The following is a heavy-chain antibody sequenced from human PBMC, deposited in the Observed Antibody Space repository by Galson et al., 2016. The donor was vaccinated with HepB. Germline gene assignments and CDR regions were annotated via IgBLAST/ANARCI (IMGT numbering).Heavy chain of an antibody. CDR3: SQARCGGYCLSNYPSHYYYCLEV. CDR2: VYWDDDK. D-gene: IGHD2-21*01. J-gene: IGHJ6*02. CDR1: GFSLNTRGVG. V-gene: IGHV2-5*02. Sequence: PALVKPTQTLTLTCTFSGFSLNTRGVGVGWIRQAPQKAPEWLALVYWDDDKRYSPSLRDRLTITKDTSKNQVVLTMTNMDPVDTATYYCSQARCGGYCLSNYPSHYYYCLEVWGQGTTVTVSS.